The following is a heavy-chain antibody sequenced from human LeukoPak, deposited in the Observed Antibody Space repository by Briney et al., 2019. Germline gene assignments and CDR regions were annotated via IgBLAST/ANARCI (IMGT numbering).Heavy chain of an antibody. CDR2: INPNSGGT. CDR3: ASSSSGYDYYYYYMDV. V-gene: IGHV1-2*02. CDR1: GYTFTGYY. Sequence: ASVKVSCKASGYTFTGYYMHWVRQAPGQGLEWMGWINPNSGGTNYAQKFQGRVTMTRDTSISTAYMELSRLRSEDTAVYYCASSSSGYDYYYYYMDVWGKGTTVTISS. D-gene: IGHD5-12*01. J-gene: IGHJ6*03.